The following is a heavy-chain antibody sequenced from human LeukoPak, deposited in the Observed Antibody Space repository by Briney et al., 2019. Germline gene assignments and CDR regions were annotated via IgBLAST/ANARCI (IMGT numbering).Heavy chain of an antibody. CDR3: ARVRMVRGVIPDY. CDR2: IIPIFGTA. D-gene: IGHD3-10*01. CDR1: GYTFTGYY. J-gene: IGHJ4*02. Sequence: ASVKVSCKASGYTFTGYYMHWVRQAPGQGLEWMGGIIPIFGTANYAQKLQGRVTMTTDTSTSTAYMELRSLRSDDTAVYYCARVRMVRGVIPDYWGQGTLVTVSS. V-gene: IGHV1-18*04.